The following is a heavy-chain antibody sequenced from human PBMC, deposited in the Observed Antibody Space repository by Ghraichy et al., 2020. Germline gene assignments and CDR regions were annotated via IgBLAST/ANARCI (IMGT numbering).Heavy chain of an antibody. CDR2: INSDGSST. V-gene: IGHV3-74*01. Sequence: GGSLRLSCAASGFTFSSYWMHWVRQAPGKGLVWVSRINSDGSSTSYADSVKGRFTISRDNAKNTLYLQMNSLRAEDTAVYYCARGGTYYDFWSGYSSNDAFDIWGQGKIVTVSS. CDR3: ARGGTYYDFWSGYSSNDAFDI. CDR1: GFTFSSYW. J-gene: IGHJ3*02. D-gene: IGHD3-3*01.